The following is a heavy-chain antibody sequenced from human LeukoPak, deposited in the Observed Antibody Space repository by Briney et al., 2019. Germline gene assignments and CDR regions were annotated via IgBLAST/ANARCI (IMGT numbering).Heavy chain of an antibody. Sequence: PARSLRLSCAVSGFTLSSYVMHWVRQAPGKGLEWVAVISYDGSNKYYADSVKGRFTISRDNSKNTLYLQMNSLRAEDTAVYYCARDGSPNWFGIDNWFDPWGQGTLVTVSS. CDR1: GFTLSSYV. CDR3: ARDGSPNWFGIDNWFDP. D-gene: IGHD3-10*01. V-gene: IGHV3-30*04. J-gene: IGHJ5*02. CDR2: ISYDGSNK.